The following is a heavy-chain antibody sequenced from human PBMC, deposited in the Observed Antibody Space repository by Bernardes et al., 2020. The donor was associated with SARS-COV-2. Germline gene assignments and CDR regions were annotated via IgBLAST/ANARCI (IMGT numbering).Heavy chain of an antibody. CDR3: AKLKGSTWWIDY. CDR2: ISWNSGSI. CDR1: GFTFGNYG. V-gene: IGHV3-9*01. J-gene: IGHJ4*02. Sequence: GGSLRPSCAGTGFTFGNYGMHWARQAPGKGLEWVSGISWNSGSIVYADSVKGRFTISRDNGKNSLYLEMNSLREEDTALYYCAKLKGSTWWIDYWGQGTLVSVSS. D-gene: IGHD2-15*01.